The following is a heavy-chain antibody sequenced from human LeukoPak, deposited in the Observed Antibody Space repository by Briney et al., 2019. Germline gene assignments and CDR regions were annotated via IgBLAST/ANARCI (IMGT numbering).Heavy chain of an antibody. CDR1: GYTFTSYG. J-gene: IGHJ6*02. CDR3: ARDWKPYGPIAAASDV. V-gene: IGHV1-18*01. CDR2: ISAYNGNT. D-gene: IGHD6-13*01. Sequence: ASVKVSCKASGYTFTSYGISWVRQAPGQGLEWMGWISAYNGNTNYAQKLQGRVTMTTDTSTSTAYMELRSLRSDDTAVYYCARDWKPYGPIAAASDVWGQGTTVTVSS.